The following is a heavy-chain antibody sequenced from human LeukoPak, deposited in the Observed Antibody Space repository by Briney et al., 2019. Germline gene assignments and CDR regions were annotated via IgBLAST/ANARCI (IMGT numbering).Heavy chain of an antibody. D-gene: IGHD3-22*01. CDR2: ISGSGDST. J-gene: IGHJ4*02. Sequence: GGSLRLSCAASGFTFSSYAMSWVRQAPGKGLEWVSAISGSGDSTYYADSVKGRFTISRDNSKNTLYLQMNSLRAEDTAVYHCAKAYYYDSSGYYYVLDYWGQGTLVTVSS. CDR1: GFTFSSYA. V-gene: IGHV3-23*01. CDR3: AKAYYYDSSGYYYVLDY.